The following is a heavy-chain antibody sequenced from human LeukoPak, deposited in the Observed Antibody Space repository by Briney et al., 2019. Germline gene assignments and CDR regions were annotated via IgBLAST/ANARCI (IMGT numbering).Heavy chain of an antibody. CDR3: ARGAPDDY. V-gene: IGHV3-21*01. J-gene: IGHJ4*02. CDR1: GFTFSHYS. Sequence: GGSLRLSCAASGFTFSHYSMDWVRQAPGKGLEWVSSISRTSSDIYYADSVKGRFTISRDNAKNSLYLQMNSLRAEDTAVYYCARGAPDDYWGQGTLVTVSS. D-gene: IGHD1-14*01. CDR2: ISRTSSDI.